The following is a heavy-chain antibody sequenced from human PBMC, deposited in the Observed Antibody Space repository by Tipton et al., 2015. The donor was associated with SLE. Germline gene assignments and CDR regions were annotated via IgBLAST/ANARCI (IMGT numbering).Heavy chain of an antibody. D-gene: IGHD6-19*01. CDR1: GFTFSNHA. Sequence: SLRLSCAASGFTFSNHAMTWVRQAPGKGLEWVSAVSGGGEGTYYADSVKGRFTISRDNSRNTLFLQMDSLRAEGTAVYFCASRAVAGYYFDDWGQGTLVTVSS. V-gene: IGHV3-23*01. CDR3: ASRAVAGYYFDD. J-gene: IGHJ4*02. CDR2: VSGGGEGT.